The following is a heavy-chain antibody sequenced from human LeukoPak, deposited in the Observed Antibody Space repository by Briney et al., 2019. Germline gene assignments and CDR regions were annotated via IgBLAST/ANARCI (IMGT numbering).Heavy chain of an antibody. D-gene: IGHD4/OR15-4a*01. CDR2: IYSGGST. V-gene: IGHV3-53*01. J-gene: IGHJ1*01. Sequence: QPGGSLRLSCSAYRFTVSSNYMSWVRQAPGKGLEWISVIYSGGSTFYADSVKGRFTISRDNSKNTLYLQMNSLRAEDTAVYYCARSAMTMATSKYFQQWGQGTLVTVSS. CDR1: RFTVSSNY. CDR3: ARSAMTMATSKYFQQ.